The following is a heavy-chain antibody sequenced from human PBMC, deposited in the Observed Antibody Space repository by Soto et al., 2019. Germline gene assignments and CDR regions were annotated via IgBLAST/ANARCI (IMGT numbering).Heavy chain of an antibody. Sequence: PGGSLRLSCAASGFTFSDHYIDWVRQAPGKGLEWVGRIRRKGNSYTTEYAASVKGRFTISRDDAENSLYLQMNSLKTGDTAVYYCARASGSYSHFDYWGQGTLVTVSS. V-gene: IGHV3-72*01. CDR3: ARASGSYSHFDY. J-gene: IGHJ4*02. CDR2: IRRKGNSYTT. D-gene: IGHD1-26*01. CDR1: GFTFSDHY.